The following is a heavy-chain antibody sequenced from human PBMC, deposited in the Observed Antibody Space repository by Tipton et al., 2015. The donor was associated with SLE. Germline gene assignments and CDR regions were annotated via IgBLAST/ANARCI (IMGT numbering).Heavy chain of an antibody. V-gene: IGHV4-59*12. CDR3: ARKRNGMGI. Sequence: GLVKPSETLSLTCTVSGASISSYYWSWIRQPPGKGLEWIGYIYYSGSTIHNPSLKSRVTMSVDTSKNQSSLKLSSVTAADTAVYYCARKRNGMGIWGQGTMVTVSS. J-gene: IGHJ3*02. CDR1: GASISSYY. CDR2: IYYSGST. D-gene: IGHD5-24*01.